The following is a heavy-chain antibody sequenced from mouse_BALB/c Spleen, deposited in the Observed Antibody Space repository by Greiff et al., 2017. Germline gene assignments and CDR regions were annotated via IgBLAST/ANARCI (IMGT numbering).Heavy chain of an antibody. CDR1: GYTFTDYE. D-gene: IGHD2-1*01. CDR2: IDPETGGT. V-gene: IGHV1-15*01. J-gene: IGHJ4*01. Sequence: QVQLQQSGAELVRPGASVTLSCKASGYTFTDYEMHWVKQTPVHGLEWIGAIDPETGGTAYNQKFKGKATLTADKSSSTAYMELRSLTSEDSAVYYCTLYYRYAMDYWGQGTSVTVSS. CDR3: TLYYRYAMDY.